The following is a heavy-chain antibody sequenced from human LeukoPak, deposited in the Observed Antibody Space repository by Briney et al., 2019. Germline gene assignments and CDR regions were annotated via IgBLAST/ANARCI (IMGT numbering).Heavy chain of an antibody. CDR3: ARGRATGRSGGDY. J-gene: IGHJ4*02. V-gene: IGHV3-53*01. D-gene: IGHD3-9*01. CDR2: IYSGGNT. CDR1: GFIVSSNY. Sequence: GGSLRLSCAASGFIVSSNYMSWVRQAPGKGLEWVSVIYSGGNTYYADSVKGRFTISRDNAENSLYLQMNSLRDEDTAVYYCARGRATGRSGGDYWGQGTLVTVSS.